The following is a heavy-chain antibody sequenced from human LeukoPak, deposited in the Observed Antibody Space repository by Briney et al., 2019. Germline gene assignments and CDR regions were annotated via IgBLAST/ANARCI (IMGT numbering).Heavy chain of an antibody. V-gene: IGHV3-23*01. CDR1: GFTFSSYA. J-gene: IGHJ3*01. CDR3: AKDPNGDFIGAFDF. Sequence: GGSLRLSCAASGFTFSSYAMSWVRQAPGKGLEWVSGISGSSGSTFYADSVEGRFTISRDNSKNTLFLQMNSLRVEDTAVYYCAKDPNGDFIGAFDFWGQGTMVTVSS. D-gene: IGHD4-17*01. CDR2: ISGSSGST.